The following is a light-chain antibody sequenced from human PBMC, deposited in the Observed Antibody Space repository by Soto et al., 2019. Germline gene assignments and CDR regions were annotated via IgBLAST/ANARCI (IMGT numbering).Light chain of an antibody. CDR2: GAS. J-gene: IGKJ5*01. Sequence: EIVLTQSPGTLSLSPGERATLSCRASQSVSSSYLAWYQQKPGQAPRLLIYGASSRATGIPDRFNRGGSGTDFTLTIARLQPEDFAVYYCQQDYNLPMTFGQGTRLENK. CDR1: QSVSSSY. CDR3: QQDYNLPMT. V-gene: IGKV3-20*01.